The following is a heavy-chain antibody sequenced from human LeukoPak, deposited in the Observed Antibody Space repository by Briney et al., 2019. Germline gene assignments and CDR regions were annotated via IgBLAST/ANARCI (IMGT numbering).Heavy chain of an antibody. CDR3: AKDIPISY. D-gene: IGHD3-3*01. CDR2: ISWNSGSI. CDR1: GFTFDDYA. V-gene: IGHV3-9*01. J-gene: IGHJ4*02. Sequence: GGSLRLSCAASGFTFDDYAMHWVRQAPGKGLEWVSGISWNSGSIGYADSVKGRFTISRDNAKNSLYLQMNSLRAEDTALYYCAKDIPISYWGQGTLVTVSS.